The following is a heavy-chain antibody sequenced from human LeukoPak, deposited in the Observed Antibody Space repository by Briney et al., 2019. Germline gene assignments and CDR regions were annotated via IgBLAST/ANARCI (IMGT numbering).Heavy chain of an antibody. CDR1: GFTFSSYA. CDR3: ARSPGILGTNYFDY. CDR2: ISYDGSNK. J-gene: IGHJ4*02. Sequence: GGSLRLSCAASGFTFSSYAMHWVRQAPGKGLEWVAVISYDGSNKNYADSVKGRFTISGDNSKNTLYLQMNSLRAEDTSVYYCARSPGILGTNYFDYWGQGTLVSVSS. V-gene: IGHV3-30*04. D-gene: IGHD1-26*01.